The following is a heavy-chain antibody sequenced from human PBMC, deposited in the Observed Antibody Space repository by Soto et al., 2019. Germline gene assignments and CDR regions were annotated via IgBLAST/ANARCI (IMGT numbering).Heavy chain of an antibody. V-gene: IGHV3-53*01. D-gene: IGHD2-15*01. CDR3: AIIGGNPSYGMDV. CDR1: GFTVSSNY. CDR2: IYSGGST. Sequence: GGSLRLSCAASGFTVSSNYMSWVRQAPGKGLEWVSVIYSGGSTYYADSVKGRFTISRDNSKNTLYLQMNSLRAEDTAVYYCAIIGGNPSYGMDVWGQGTTVTVSS. J-gene: IGHJ6*02.